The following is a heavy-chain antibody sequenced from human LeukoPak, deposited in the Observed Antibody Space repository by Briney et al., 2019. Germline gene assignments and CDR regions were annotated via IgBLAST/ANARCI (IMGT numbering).Heavy chain of an antibody. CDR2: IIPIFGTA. D-gene: IGHD3-22*01. V-gene: IGHV1-69*05. CDR3: PRYNYYDSSGYPD. CDR1: GGTFSSYA. J-gene: IGHJ4*02. Sequence: ASVKVSCKASGGTFSSYAISWVRQAPGQGLEWMGRIIPIFGTANYAQKFQGRVTITTDESTSTAYMELSSLISEDTAVIYGPRYNYYDSSGYPDWGQGPLVTVSS.